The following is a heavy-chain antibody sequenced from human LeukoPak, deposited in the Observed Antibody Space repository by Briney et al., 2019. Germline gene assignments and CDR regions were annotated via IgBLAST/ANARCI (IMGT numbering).Heavy chain of an antibody. CDR1: GYTFTGYG. CDR2: ISAYNGNT. CDR3: ARAGYSGSYYSYFDY. J-gene: IGHJ4*02. Sequence: ASVKVSCKASGYTFTGYGISWVRQAPGQGLEWMGWISAYNGNTNYAQKLQGRVTMTTDTSTSTACMELRSLRSDDTAVYYCARAGYSGSYYSYFDYWGQGTLVTVSS. V-gene: IGHV1-18*01. D-gene: IGHD1-26*01.